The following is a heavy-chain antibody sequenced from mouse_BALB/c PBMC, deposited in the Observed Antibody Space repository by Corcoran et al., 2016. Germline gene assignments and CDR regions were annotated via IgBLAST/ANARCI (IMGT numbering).Heavy chain of an antibody. V-gene: IGHV1-66*01. CDR2: IFPGSGNT. J-gene: IGHJ2*01. CDR3: AKTALATYYFDY. CDR1: GYSFTSYY. Sequence: QVQLQQSGPELVKPGASVKISCKASGYSFTSYYIHWVKQRPGQGLEWIGWIFPGSGNTKYNEKVKGKATLTADTYSSTAYMQLSSLTSEDSAVYFCAKTALATYYFDYWGQGIILTVSS. D-gene: IGHD3-2*01.